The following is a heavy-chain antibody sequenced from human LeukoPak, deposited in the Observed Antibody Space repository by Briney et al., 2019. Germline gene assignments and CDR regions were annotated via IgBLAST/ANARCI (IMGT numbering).Heavy chain of an antibody. Sequence: GASVKVSCKVSGYTLTELSMHWVRQAPGKGLERMGGFDPEDGETIYAQKFQGRVTMTEDTSTDTAYMELSSLRSEDTAVYYCATNPVVAAAAPFDYWGQGTLVTVSS. CDR1: GYTLTELS. D-gene: IGHD6-13*01. CDR3: ATNPVVAAAAPFDY. V-gene: IGHV1-24*01. J-gene: IGHJ4*02. CDR2: FDPEDGET.